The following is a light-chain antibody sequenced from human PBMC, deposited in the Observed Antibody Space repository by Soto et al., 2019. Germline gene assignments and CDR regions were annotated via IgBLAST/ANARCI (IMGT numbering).Light chain of an antibody. CDR3: QQYGSPLWT. Sequence: EIVLTQSPGTLSLSPGERATLSCRASQSVSSSYLAWYQQKPGQAPRLLIYGESSRATGIPDRFSGSGTGTDFTLTISRLEPEDFAVYYCQQYGSPLWTFGQGTKVEIK. V-gene: IGKV3-20*01. CDR1: QSVSSSY. CDR2: GES. J-gene: IGKJ1*01.